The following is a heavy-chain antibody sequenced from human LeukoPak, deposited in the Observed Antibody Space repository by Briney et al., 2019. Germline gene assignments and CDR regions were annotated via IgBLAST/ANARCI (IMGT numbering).Heavy chain of an antibody. V-gene: IGHV4-4*07. CDR1: GGSISTYY. D-gene: IGHD2-2*01. CDR2: IHSSGTT. J-gene: IGHJ4*02. CDR3: GRLNLPAVSGAFDY. Sequence: SETLSLTCTVSGGSISTYYWSWIRQPAGKGLEWIGRIHSSGTTHCNPSLSSRVTLSIDTSKNQFSLKSSSVTAADTAASYSGRLNLPAVSGAFDYWGQGTLVTVSS.